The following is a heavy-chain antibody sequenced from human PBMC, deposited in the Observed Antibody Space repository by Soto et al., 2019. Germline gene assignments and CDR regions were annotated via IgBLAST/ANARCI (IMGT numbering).Heavy chain of an antibody. V-gene: IGHV4-61*01. CDR2: IYYSGST. Sequence: PSETLSLTCTVSGGSVSSGSYYWSWIRQPPGKGLEWIGYIYYSGSTNYNPSLKSRVTISVDTSKNQFSLKLSSVTAADTAVYYCARARRAGGPLIDWFDPWGQGTLVTAPQ. CDR3: ARARRAGGPLIDWFDP. CDR1: GGSVSSGSYY. D-gene: IGHD2-8*01. J-gene: IGHJ5*02.